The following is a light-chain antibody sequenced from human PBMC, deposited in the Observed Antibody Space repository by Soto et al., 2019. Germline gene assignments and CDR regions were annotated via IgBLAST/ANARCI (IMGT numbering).Light chain of an antibody. J-gene: IGKJ5*01. CDR1: PRARTN. V-gene: IGKV3-15*01. CDR2: GES. Sequence: VLTRAPATPSVSPGERVTLSASASPRARTNLAWYQQKPAQAPRLLIYGESTRATGLPARFSGSGSGTDFTLTISSLQSEDFAVYYCQQYNTWHPITFGQGTRLEIK. CDR3: QQYNTWHPIT.